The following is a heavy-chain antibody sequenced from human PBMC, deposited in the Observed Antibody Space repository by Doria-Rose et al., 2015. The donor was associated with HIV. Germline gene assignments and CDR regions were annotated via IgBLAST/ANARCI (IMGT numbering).Heavy chain of an antibody. CDR1: GVSLSSPGMG. CDR2: IFSDGER. J-gene: IGHJ4*02. V-gene: IGHV2-26*01. CDR3: ARIKSSRWYHKYYFDF. Sequence: QITLKESGPVLVKPTETLTLTCTVSGVSLSSPGMGVSWIRQPPGKALKWLANIFSDGERSYKTSLKSRLTISRGTSKSQVVLTMTDMDPVDTATYYCARIKSSRWYHKYYFDFWGQGTLVIVSA. D-gene: IGHD6-13*01.